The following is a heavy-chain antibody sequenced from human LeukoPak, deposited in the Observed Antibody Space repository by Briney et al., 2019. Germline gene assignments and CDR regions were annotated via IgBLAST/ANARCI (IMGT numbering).Heavy chain of an antibody. V-gene: IGHV1-18*01. CDR2: ISAYNGNT. CDR1: GYTFTSYG. J-gene: IGHJ4*02. Sequence: AASVKVSCKASGYTFTSYGISWVRQAPGQGLEWMGWISAYNGNTNYARKLQGRVTMTTDTSTSTAYMELRSLRSDDTAVYYCARVYRYCSSTSCSYFDYWGQGTLVTVSS. CDR3: ARVYRYCSSTSCSYFDY. D-gene: IGHD2-2*01.